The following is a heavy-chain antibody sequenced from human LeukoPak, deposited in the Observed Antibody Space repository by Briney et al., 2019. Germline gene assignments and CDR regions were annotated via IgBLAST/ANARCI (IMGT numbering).Heavy chain of an antibody. V-gene: IGHV3-74*01. CDR1: GFTFSSYW. D-gene: IGHD5-12*01. CDR3: ARGEDYSGYDN. CDR2: INSDGSST. Sequence: PGGSLRLSCAASGFTFSSYWMHWVRQAPGKGLVWVSRINSDGSSTSYADSVKGRFTISRDNAKNTLYLQMNSLRAGDTAVYYCARGEDYSGYDNWGQGTLVTVSS. J-gene: IGHJ4*02.